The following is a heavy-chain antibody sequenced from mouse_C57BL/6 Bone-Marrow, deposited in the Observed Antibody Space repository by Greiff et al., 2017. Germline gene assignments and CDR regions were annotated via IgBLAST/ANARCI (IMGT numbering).Heavy chain of an antibody. V-gene: IGHV2-9-1*01. CDR2: IWTGGGT. D-gene: IGHD1-1*01. Sequence: VKLQESGPGLVAPSQSLSITCTVSGFSLTSYAISWVRQPPGKGLEWLGVIWTGGGTNYNSALKSRLSISKDNSKSQVFLKMNSLQTDDTARYYCARDYYGSSYVGWFAYWGQGTLVTVSA. CDR3: ARDYYGSSYVGWFAY. CDR1: GFSLTSYA. J-gene: IGHJ3*01.